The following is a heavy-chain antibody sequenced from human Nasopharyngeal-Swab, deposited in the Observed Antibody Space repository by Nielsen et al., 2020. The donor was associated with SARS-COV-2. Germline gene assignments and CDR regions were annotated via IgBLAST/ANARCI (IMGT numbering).Heavy chain of an antibody. Sequence: GESLKISCAASGFTFSSYWMHWVRQAPGKGLVWVSRINSDGSSTSYADSVKGRFTISRDNAKNTLYLQMNSLRAEDTAMYYCARAWQQLADVWGKGTTVTVSS. CDR2: INSDGSST. D-gene: IGHD6-13*01. J-gene: IGHJ6*04. CDR3: ARAWQQLADV. V-gene: IGHV3-74*01. CDR1: GFTFSSYW.